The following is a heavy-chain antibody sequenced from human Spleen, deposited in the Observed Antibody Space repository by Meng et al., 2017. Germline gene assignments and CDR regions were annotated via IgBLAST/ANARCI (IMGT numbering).Heavy chain of an antibody. CDR1: GGSFSGYY. J-gene: IGHJ5*02. Sequence: SETLSLTCAVYGGSFSGYYWSWIRQPPGKGLEWIGEINHSGSTNYNPSLKSRVTISVHTSNNQFSLTLTSVTAADSAVYYCACSPGEYQLLYGGWFDPWGQGTLVTVSS. D-gene: IGHD2-2*02. V-gene: IGHV4-34*01. CDR2: INHSGST. CDR3: ACSPGEYQLLYGGWFDP.